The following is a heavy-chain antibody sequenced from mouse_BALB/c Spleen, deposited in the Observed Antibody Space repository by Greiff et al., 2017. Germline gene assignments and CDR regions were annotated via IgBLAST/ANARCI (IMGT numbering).Heavy chain of an antibody. V-gene: IGHV4-1*02. CDR2: INPDSSTI. CDR3: ARRGITTEWFAY. D-gene: IGHD2-4*01. J-gene: IGHJ3*01. CDR1: GFDFSRYW. Sequence: DVQLVESGGGLVKPGGSLKLSCAASGFDFSRYWMSWVRQAPGKGLEWIGEINPDSSTINYTPSLTDKFIISRDNAKNTLYLQMSKVRSEDTALYYCARRGITTEWFAYWGQGTLVTVSA.